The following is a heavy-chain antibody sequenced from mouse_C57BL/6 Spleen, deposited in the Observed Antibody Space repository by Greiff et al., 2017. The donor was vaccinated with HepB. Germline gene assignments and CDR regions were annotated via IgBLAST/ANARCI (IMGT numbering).Heavy chain of an antibody. Sequence: QVQLKQPGAELVKPGASVKMSCKASGYTFTSYWITWVKQRPGQGLEWIGDIYPGSGSTNYNEKFKSKATLTVDTSSSTAYMQLSSLTSEDSAVYSCARESITTVVEPFDYWGQGTTLTVSS. V-gene: IGHV1-55*01. J-gene: IGHJ2*01. D-gene: IGHD1-1*01. CDR3: ARESITTVVEPFDY. CDR2: IYPGSGST. CDR1: GYTFTSYW.